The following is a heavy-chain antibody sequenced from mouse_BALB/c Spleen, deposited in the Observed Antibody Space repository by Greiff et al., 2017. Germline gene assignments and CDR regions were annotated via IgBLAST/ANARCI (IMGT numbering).Heavy chain of an antibody. CDR1: GFTFSSYY. V-gene: IGHV5-6-2*01. D-gene: IGHD1-1*01. Sequence: EVMLVESGGGLVKLGGSLKLSCAASGFTFSSYYMSWVRQTPEKRLELVAAINSNGGSTYYPDTVKGRFTISRDNAKNTLYLQMSSLKSEDTALYYCARSYYEYFDYWGQGTTLTVSS. CDR3: ARSYYEYFDY. J-gene: IGHJ2*01. CDR2: INSNGGST.